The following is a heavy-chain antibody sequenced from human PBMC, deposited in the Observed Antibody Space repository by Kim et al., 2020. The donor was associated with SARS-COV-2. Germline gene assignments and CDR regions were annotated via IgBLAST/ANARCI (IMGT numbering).Heavy chain of an antibody. J-gene: IGHJ5*02. V-gene: IGHV3-48*03. D-gene: IGHD6-19*01. Sequence: GGSLRLSCAASGFTFSSYEMNWVRQAPGKGLEWVSYISSSGSTIYYADSVKGRFTISRDNAKNSLYLQMNSLRAEDTAVYYCARGSIAVAGTRGFGFDPWGQGTLVTVSS. CDR1: GFTFSSYE. CDR2: ISSSGSTI. CDR3: ARGSIAVAGTRGFGFDP.